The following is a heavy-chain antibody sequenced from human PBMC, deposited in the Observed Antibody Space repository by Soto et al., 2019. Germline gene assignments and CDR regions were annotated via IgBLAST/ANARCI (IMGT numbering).Heavy chain of an antibody. CDR2: IYYTGST. D-gene: IGHD6-19*01. CDR1: GVSINSGDNF. CDR3: ATPEFNSVWFPFDS. J-gene: IGHJ4*02. Sequence: ASETLSLTCTVSGVSINSGDNFWSWIRQPPGKGLEWMGYIYYTGSTHYNPSLNRRITMSVDMSKNQFSLRLTSVTAADTALYFCATPEFNSVWFPFDSWGQGAPVT. V-gene: IGHV4-30-4*01.